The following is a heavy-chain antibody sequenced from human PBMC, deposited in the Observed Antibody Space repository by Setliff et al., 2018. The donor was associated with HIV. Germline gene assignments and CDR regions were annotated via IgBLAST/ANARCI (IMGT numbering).Heavy chain of an antibody. CDR3: ARASGGNSVENGFDI. CDR2: ISNYNGNT. D-gene: IGHD1-26*01. V-gene: IGHV1-18*01. J-gene: IGHJ3*02. Sequence: ASVKVSCKTSDHTFTNYGIYWVRQAPGQGLEWMGWISNYNGNTDYAQKFHGRVTMTTDTSTRTAYMEMRGLTYDDTAVYYCARASGGNSVENGFDIWGQGTMVTVSS. CDR1: DHTFTNYG.